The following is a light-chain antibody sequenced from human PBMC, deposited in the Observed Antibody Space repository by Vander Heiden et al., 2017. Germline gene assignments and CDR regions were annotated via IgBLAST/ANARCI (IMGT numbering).Light chain of an antibody. Sequence: SSELTQPPSVSVSPGQTARITCSGDTLPQQYVYWYQQRPGQAPVLVMYKDSERPSGIPERFSGSSSGTTVTLTITGVQAEDEADYYCQSTDTSGPYVVFGGGTQLNV. CDR2: KDS. J-gene: IGLJ3*02. CDR1: TLPQQY. CDR3: QSTDTSGPYVV. V-gene: IGLV3-25*03.